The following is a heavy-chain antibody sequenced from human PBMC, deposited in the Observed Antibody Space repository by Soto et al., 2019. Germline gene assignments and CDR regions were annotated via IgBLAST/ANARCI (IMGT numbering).Heavy chain of an antibody. D-gene: IGHD1-1*01. CDR2: VYYSGST. CDR3: ARDGNWRLDY. V-gene: IGHV4-59*12. J-gene: IGHJ4*02. CDR1: GGSISSYY. Sequence: SETLSLTCTVSGGSISSYYWSWIRQPPGKGLEWIGFVYYSGSTNYNPSLKSRVTISVDTSKNQFSLHLNSVTAEDTAVYYCARDGNWRLDYWGQGVLVTVSS.